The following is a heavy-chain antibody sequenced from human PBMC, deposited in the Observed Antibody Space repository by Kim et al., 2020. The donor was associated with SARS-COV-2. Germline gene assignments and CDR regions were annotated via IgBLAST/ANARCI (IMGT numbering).Heavy chain of an antibody. Sequence: QGRVTITADESTSTAYMELSSLRSEDTAVYYCARSPFVVVPAAMCCYFDYWGQGTLVTVSS. V-gene: IGHV1-69*01. D-gene: IGHD2-2*01. J-gene: IGHJ4*02. CDR3: ARSPFVVVPAAMCCYFDY.